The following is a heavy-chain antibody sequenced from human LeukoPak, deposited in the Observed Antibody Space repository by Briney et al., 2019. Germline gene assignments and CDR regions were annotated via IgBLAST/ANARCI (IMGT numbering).Heavy chain of an antibody. CDR1: GYTFSSYG. D-gene: IGHD3-10*01. CDR3: AKVVMVRGGVDY. CDR2: IRYDGSNK. J-gene: IGHJ4*02. Sequence: GGSLRLSCAASGYTFSSYGMHWVRQAPGKGLEWVAFIRYDGSNKYYADSVKGRFTISRDNSKNTLYLQMNSLRAEDTAVYYCAKVVMVRGGVDYWGQGTLVTVSS. V-gene: IGHV3-30*02.